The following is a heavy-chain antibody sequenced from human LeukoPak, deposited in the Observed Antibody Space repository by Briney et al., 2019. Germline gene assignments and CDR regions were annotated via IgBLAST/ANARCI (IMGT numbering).Heavy chain of an antibody. CDR2: INHSGST. Sequence: SETLSLTCAVYGGSFSGYYWSWIRQPPGKGLEWIGEINHSGSTNYNPSLKSRVAISVDTSKNQFSLKLSSVTAADTAVYYCARGQWSYYFYYWGQGTLVTVSS. V-gene: IGHV4-34*01. CDR3: ARGQWSYYFYY. D-gene: IGHD1-26*01. CDR1: GGSFSGYY. J-gene: IGHJ4*02.